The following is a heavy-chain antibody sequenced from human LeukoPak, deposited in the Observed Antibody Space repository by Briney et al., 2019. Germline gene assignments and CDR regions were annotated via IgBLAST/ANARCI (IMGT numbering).Heavy chain of an antibody. D-gene: IGHD6-25*01. CDR3: ATVAGSSDAFDI. CDR2: FDPEDGET. CDR1: GYTLTELS. J-gene: IGHJ3*02. Sequence: ASVKVSCKVSGYTLTELSMHWVRQAPGKGLEWMGGFDPEDGETIYAQKFQGRVTMTEDTSTDTAYMELISLRSEDTAVYYCATVAGSSDAFDIWGQGTMVTVSS. V-gene: IGHV1-24*01.